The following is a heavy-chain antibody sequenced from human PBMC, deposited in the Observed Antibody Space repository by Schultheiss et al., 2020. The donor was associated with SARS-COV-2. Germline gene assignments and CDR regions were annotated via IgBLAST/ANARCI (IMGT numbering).Heavy chain of an antibody. V-gene: IGHV4-34*01. CDR1: GGSFSAYY. J-gene: IGHJ6*02. D-gene: IGHD2-15*01. CDR2: INHSGTT. Sequence: SQTLSLTCAVYGGSFSAYYWSWIRQPPGRGLEWIGEINHSGTTNYNPSLKSRVTISVDTSKNQFSLKLSSVTAADTAVYYCAGGDGRSYGMDVWGQGTTVTVSS. CDR3: AGGDGRSYGMDV.